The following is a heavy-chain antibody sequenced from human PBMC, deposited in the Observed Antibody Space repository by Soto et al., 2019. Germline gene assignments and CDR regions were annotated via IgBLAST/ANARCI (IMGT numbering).Heavy chain of an antibody. V-gene: IGHV4-30-4*01. CDR3: ARYAYCGGDCYCDYFDY. CDR2: ICYSGST. CDR1: GGSISSGDYY. D-gene: IGHD2-21*02. Sequence: PSETLSLTCTVSGGSISSGDYYWSWIRQPPGKGLEWIGYICYSGSTYYNPSLKSRVTISVDTSKNQFSLKLSSVTAADTAVYYCARYAYCGGDCYCDYFDYWGQGTLVTVSS. J-gene: IGHJ4*02.